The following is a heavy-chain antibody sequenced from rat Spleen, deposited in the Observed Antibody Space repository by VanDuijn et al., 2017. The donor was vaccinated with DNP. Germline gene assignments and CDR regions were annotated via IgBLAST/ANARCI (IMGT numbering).Heavy chain of an antibody. V-gene: IGHV5-31*01. J-gene: IGHJ3*01. Sequence: EVQLVESGGDLVQPGRSLKLSCAASGFTFNYYWMAWIRQVPGKGLEWIASITGGSRTTSYPDSVKGRFTISRDDAKNTLSLQMDSLRSEDTATYYCATSPGPNWFAYWGQGTLVTVSS. CDR3: ATSPGPNWFAY. CDR2: ITGGSRTT. CDR1: GFTFNYYW. D-gene: IGHD1-4*01.